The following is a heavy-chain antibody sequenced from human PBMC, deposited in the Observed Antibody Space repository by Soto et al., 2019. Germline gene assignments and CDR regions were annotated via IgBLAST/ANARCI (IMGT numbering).Heavy chain of an antibody. CDR3: ARAVGIVPAAPFDI. J-gene: IGHJ3*02. V-gene: IGHV1-46*01. Sequence: VASVKVSCKASGYTFTSYYMHWVRQAPGQGLEWMGIINPSGGSTSYAQKLQGRVTMTRDTSASTAYMELSSLRSEDTAVYYCARAVGIVPAAPFDIWGQGTMVTVSS. CDR1: GYTFTSYY. D-gene: IGHD2-2*01. CDR2: INPSGGST.